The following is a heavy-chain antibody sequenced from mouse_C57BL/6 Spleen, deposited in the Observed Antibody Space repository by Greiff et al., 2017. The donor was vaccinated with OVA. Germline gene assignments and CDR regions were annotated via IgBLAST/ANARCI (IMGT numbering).Heavy chain of an antibody. CDR3: ARGKFRDAMDY. Sequence: QVQLQQPGAELVRPGTSVKLSCKASGYTFTSYWMHWVKQRPGQGLEWIGVIDPSDSYTNYNQKFKGKATLTVDTSSSTAYMQLSSLTSEDSAVYYCARGKFRDAMDYWGQGTSVTVSS. D-gene: IGHD3-3*01. CDR1: GYTFTSYW. CDR2: IDPSDSYT. V-gene: IGHV1-59*01. J-gene: IGHJ4*01.